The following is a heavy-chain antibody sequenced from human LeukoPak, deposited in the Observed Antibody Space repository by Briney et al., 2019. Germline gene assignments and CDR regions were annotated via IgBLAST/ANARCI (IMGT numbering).Heavy chain of an antibody. D-gene: IGHD3-22*01. CDR3: ASLGDSRDYHP. CDR1: GGSISSYY. Sequence: SETLSLTCTVSGGSISSYYWNWIRQPPGKGLEWIGYIYYSGSTNYNPSLKSRVTISVDTSKNQFSLKLSSVTAADTAVYYCASLGDSRDYHPWGQGTLVTVSS. V-gene: IGHV4-59*08. CDR2: IYYSGST. J-gene: IGHJ5*02.